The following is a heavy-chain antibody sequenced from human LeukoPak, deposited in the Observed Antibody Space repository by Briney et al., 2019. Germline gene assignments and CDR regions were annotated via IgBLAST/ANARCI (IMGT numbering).Heavy chain of an antibody. Sequence: GGSLRLSCAASRFTFSSYTMSWVRQAPGKGLEWVSAISGSGDTTYYADSVKGRFTISRDNSKNTLYLQMNSLRAEDTAVYYCARTPSSSSFDYWGQGTLVTVSS. V-gene: IGHV3-23*01. J-gene: IGHJ4*02. CDR2: ISGSGDTT. CDR3: ARTPSSSSFDY. D-gene: IGHD6-6*01. CDR1: RFTFSSYT.